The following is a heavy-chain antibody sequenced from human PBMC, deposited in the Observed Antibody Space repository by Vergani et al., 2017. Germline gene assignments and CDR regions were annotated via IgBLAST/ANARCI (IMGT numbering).Heavy chain of an antibody. D-gene: IGHD3-16*01. Sequence: QMQLQESGPGLVKASETLSLTCTVSGDSIISRSYYWGWIRQPPGKGLEWIGSIYNSGNGDSISSLKSRVTIPANTSKNQFSLRLTSVTAADTAVYYCASGKYYSDSTSHFRGRYFDVWGRGTLVTVPS. CDR2: IYNSGNG. V-gene: IGHV4-39*01. CDR1: GDSIISRSYY. CDR3: ASGKYYSDSTSHFRGRYFDV. J-gene: IGHJ2*01.